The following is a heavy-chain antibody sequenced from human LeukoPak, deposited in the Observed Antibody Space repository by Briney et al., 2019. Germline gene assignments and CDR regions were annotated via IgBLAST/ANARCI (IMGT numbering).Heavy chain of an antibody. CDR2: INHSGST. CDR1: GGSFSGYY. CDR3: AREGNWFDP. J-gene: IGHJ5*02. V-gene: IGHV4-34*01. Sequence: MPSETLSLTCAVYGGSFSGYYWSWICQPPGKGLEWIGEINHSGSTNYNPSLKSRVTISVDTSKNQFSLKLSSVTAADTAVYYCAREGNWFDPWGQGTLVTVSS.